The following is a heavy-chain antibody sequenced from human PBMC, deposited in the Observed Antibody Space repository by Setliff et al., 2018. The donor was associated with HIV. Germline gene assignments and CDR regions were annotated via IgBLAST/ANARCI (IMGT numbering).Heavy chain of an antibody. V-gene: IGHV3-7*01. D-gene: IGHD2-15*01. J-gene: IGHJ6*03. Sequence: VGSLRLSCAASGFSFSSYWMSWVRQAPGKGLEFVANVKEDGSEKYYVDSVRGRFTISRDNAKNSLYLQMNSLRAEDTAVYYCARDATRGGDMDVWAKGTTVTVSS. CDR3: ARDATRGGDMDV. CDR1: GFSFSSYW. CDR2: VKEDGSEK.